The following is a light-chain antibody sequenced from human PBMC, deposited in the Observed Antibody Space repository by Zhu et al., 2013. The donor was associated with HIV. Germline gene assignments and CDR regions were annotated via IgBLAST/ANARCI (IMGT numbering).Light chain of an antibody. V-gene: IGLV2-14*01. CDR3: TSYSSGSTLVV. J-gene: IGLJ2*01. CDR2: EVS. Sequence: QSALTQPASVSGSPGQSITISCTGTSSDIGFYNYVSWYQQHPGKAPKLMIYEVSNRPSGVSNRFSGSKSGNTASLTISGLQAEDEADYSCTSYSSGSTLVVFGGGTKLTVL. CDR1: SSDIGFYNY.